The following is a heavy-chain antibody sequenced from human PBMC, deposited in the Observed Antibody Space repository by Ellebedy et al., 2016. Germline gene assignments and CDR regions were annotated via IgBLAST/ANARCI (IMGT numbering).Heavy chain of an antibody. D-gene: IGHD1-7*01. CDR3: TTEGRRLELPMYYFDY. CDR2: IKSKTEGGTT. V-gene: IGHV3-15*01. J-gene: IGHJ4*02. CDR1: GFTFSNAW. Sequence: GGSLRLSXAASGFTFSNAWMSWVRQAPGKGLEWVGRIKSKTEGGTTEYAAPVKGRFTISRDDSKNTLYLQMNRLKTEDTAVYYCTTEGRRLELPMYYFDYWGQGTLVTVSS.